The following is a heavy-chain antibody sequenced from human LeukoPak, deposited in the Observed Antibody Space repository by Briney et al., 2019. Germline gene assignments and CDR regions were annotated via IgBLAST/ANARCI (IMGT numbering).Heavy chain of an antibody. CDR1: GGSFSGYY. J-gene: IGHJ6*01. V-gene: IGHV4-34*01. CDR2: INHSGST. Sequence: SETLSLTCAVYGGSFSGYYWSWIRQPPGKGLEWIGEINHSGSTNYNPSLKSRVTISVDTSKNQFSLKLSSVAAADTAVYYCAREPIVLRFLEWFPSYGMDVWGQGTTVTVSS. D-gene: IGHD3-3*01. CDR3: AREPIVLRFLEWFPSYGMDV.